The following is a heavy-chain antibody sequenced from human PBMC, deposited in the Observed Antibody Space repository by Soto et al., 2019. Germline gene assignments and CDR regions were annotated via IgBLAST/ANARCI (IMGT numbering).Heavy chain of an antibody. CDR2: ISYSGST. V-gene: IGHV4-31*03. CDR3: ARYYDSRGYYDWFDP. D-gene: IGHD3-22*01. CDR1: GGSISSGGFF. J-gene: IGHJ5*02. Sequence: LSLTFIVSGGSISSGGFFWTWIRQHPGRGLEWIGYISYSGSTYYNPSLRSRVILSVDTSKGQFSLKLSSVTAADTAVYYCARYYDSRGYYDWFDPWGRGTLVTVSS.